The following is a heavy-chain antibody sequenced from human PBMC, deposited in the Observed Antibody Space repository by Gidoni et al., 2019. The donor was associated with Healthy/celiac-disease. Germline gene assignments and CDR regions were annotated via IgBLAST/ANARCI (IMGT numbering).Heavy chain of an antibody. Sequence: QVQLVESGGGVVQPGRSLRLSCAASGFTCSSYGLHWVREAPGKGMELVAVISYEGSNKYYADYVKGRFTISRDNSKNTLYLQMNSLRAEDTAVYYCAKGSGSSSSFFDYWGQGTRVTVSS. V-gene: IGHV3-30*18. CDR1: GFTCSSYG. D-gene: IGHD6-6*01. CDR2: ISYEGSNK. CDR3: AKGSGSSSSFFDY. J-gene: IGHJ4*02.